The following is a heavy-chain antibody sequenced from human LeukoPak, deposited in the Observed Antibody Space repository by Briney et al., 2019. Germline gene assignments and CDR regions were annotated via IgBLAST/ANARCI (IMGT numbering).Heavy chain of an antibody. Sequence: GGSLRLSCAASGITVTSNHMSWVRQAPGKALEWVSVIYSGGSTYYADSVKGRFTISRDNSKNTLYLQMDSLRTEDTAVYFCAKLYNYGYINWGQGTLVTVSS. CDR2: IYSGGST. J-gene: IGHJ4*02. V-gene: IGHV3-66*01. CDR3: AKLYNYGYIN. D-gene: IGHD5-18*01. CDR1: GITVTSNH.